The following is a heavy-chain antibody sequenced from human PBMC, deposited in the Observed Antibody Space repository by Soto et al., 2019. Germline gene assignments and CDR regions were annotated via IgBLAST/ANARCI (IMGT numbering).Heavy chain of an antibody. V-gene: IGHV4-34*01. CDR2: INHSGST. Sequence: GSLRLACAASGFTFSSYWMSWVRQAPGKGLEWIGEINHSGSTNYNPSLKSRVTISVDTSKNQFSLKLSSVTAADTAVYYCARGLRLLRFLEWLGVAHYGMAVWGQGTTVTVSS. J-gene: IGHJ6*02. CDR1: GFTFSSYW. D-gene: IGHD3-3*01. CDR3: ARGLRLLRFLEWLGVAHYGMAV.